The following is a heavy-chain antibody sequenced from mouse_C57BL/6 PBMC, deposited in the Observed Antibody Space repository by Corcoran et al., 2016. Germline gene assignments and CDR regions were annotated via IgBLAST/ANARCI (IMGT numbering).Heavy chain of an antibody. J-gene: IGHJ3*01. CDR3: ASPGSSPGFAY. CDR1: GYTFTDYY. D-gene: IGHD1-1*01. CDR2: INPNNGGT. V-gene: IGHV1-26*01. Sequence: EVQLQQSGPELVKPGASVKISCRASGYTFTDYYMNWVKQSHGKSLEWIGDINPNNGGTSYNQKFKGKATLTVDKSSSTAYMELRSLTSEDSAVYYCASPGSSPGFAYWGQGTLVTVSA.